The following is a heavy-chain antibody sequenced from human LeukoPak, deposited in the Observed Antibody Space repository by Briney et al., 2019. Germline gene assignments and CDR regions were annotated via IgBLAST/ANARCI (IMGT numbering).Heavy chain of an antibody. D-gene: IGHD3-22*01. CDR1: GYTFTGYY. CDR2: INPNSGGT. Sequence: ASVKVSCKASGYTFTGYYMHWVRQAPGQGLEWMGWINPNSGGTNYAQKFQARVTMTRDTSSSTAYMELTRLRSDDTAVYYCAREERYFDSSGYYFQHWGQGTLVTVSS. V-gene: IGHV1-2*02. CDR3: AREERYFDSSGYYFQH. J-gene: IGHJ1*01.